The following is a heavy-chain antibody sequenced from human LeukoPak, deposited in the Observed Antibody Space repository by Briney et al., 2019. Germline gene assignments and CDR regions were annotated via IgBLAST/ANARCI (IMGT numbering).Heavy chain of an antibody. CDR2: INPNSGDT. Sequence: ASVKVSCKASGYTFTSYYMHWVRQAPGQGLEWMGWINPNSGDTNYAPKFQGRVTMTRDTSISTAYMELSRLRSDDTAVFYCARVEMATITVDYWGQGTLVTVSS. CDR1: GYTFTSYY. CDR3: ARVEMATITVDY. J-gene: IGHJ4*02. V-gene: IGHV1-2*02. D-gene: IGHD5-24*01.